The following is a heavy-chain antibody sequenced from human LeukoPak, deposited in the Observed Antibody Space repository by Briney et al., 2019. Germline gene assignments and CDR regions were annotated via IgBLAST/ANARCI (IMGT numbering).Heavy chain of an antibody. V-gene: IGHV3-21*01. J-gene: IGHJ4*02. CDR1: GFTFSSYS. D-gene: IGHD6-19*01. CDR2: ISSSSSYI. CDR3: AREVAGLDY. Sequence: GGSLRLSCAASGFTFSSYSMNWVRQAPGKGLEWVSSISSSSSYIYYADSVKGRFTISRDNSKNTLYLQVNSLRAEDTAVYYCAREVAGLDYWGQGTLVTVSS.